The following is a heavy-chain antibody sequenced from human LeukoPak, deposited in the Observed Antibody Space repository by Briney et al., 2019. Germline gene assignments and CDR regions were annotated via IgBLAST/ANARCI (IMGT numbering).Heavy chain of an antibody. J-gene: IGHJ4*02. CDR1: GYSISSGVYF. CDR2: IHHSGST. Sequence: PSETLSLTCAVSGYSISSGVYFWGWIRQPPGKGLEWIGSIHHSGSTYYNPSLKSRVTISVDTSKNQFSLRLTSVTAADTAVYYCARAVLYWGQGTLVTLSS. CDR3: ARAVLY. V-gene: IGHV4-38-2*01.